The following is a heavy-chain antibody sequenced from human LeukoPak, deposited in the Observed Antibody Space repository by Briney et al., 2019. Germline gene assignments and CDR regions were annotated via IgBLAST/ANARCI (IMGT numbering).Heavy chain of an antibody. J-gene: IGHJ5*02. Sequence: ASVKVSCKASGYTFTSYAMNWVRQAPGQGLEWMGWINTNTGNPTYAQGFTGRFVFSLDTSVSTAYLQISSLKAEDTAVYYCARSRRVGYCTSTSCLNWFDPWGQGTLVTVSS. CDR1: GYTFTSYA. D-gene: IGHD2-2*01. CDR2: INTNTGNP. V-gene: IGHV7-4-1*02. CDR3: ARSRRVGYCTSTSCLNWFDP.